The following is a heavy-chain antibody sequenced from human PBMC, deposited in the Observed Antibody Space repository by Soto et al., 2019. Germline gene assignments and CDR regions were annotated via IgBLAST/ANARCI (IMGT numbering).Heavy chain of an antibody. CDR2: ISGSGGST. Sequence: EVHLLESGGDLVQPGGYLSLSCVASGFPFSSYAMNWVRQVPGKGLEWVSAISGSGGSTDYADSGKGRFTISRDNSKNTLNLQMNSLRADDTAVYYGAKDRFHVVVTARVVDTWGQGTLVTVSS. J-gene: IGHJ5*02. CDR1: GFPFSSYA. V-gene: IGHV3-23*01. CDR3: AKDRFHVVVTARVVDT. D-gene: IGHD2-21*02.